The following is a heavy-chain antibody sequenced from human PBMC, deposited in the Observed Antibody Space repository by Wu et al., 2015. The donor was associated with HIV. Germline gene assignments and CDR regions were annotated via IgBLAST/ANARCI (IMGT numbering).Heavy chain of an antibody. CDR1: GYTFTGYY. CDR3: ARDLNLVRLLGPRKPDAFDI. CDR2: INPNSGGT. J-gene: IGHJ3*02. V-gene: IGHV1-2*02. Sequence: QVQLVQSGAEVKKPGASVKVSCKASGYTFTGYYMHWVRQAPGQGLEWMGWINPNSGGTNYAQKFQGRVTMTRDTSISTAYMELSRLRSDDTAVYYCARDLNLVRLLGPRKPDAFDIWGQGTMVTVSS. D-gene: IGHD7-27*01.